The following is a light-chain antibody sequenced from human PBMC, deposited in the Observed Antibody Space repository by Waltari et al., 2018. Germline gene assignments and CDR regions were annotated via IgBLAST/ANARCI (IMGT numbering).Light chain of an antibody. CDR3: YSSDSTGLRV. J-gene: IGLJ1*01. Sequence: SYELTQPPSVSVSPGQTARITCSGHESPRKYAHWFQQKSGQAPRLVIYEDTKRPSGIPERFSGSSSGTVATLTITGAQVDDEADYYCYSSDSTGLRVFGGGTTVVVL. V-gene: IGLV3-10*01. CDR1: ESPRKY. CDR2: EDT.